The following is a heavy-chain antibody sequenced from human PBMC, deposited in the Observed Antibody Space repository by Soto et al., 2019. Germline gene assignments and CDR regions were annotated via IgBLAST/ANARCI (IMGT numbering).Heavy chain of an antibody. Sequence: TGGSLRLSCAASGFTFSSYAMSWVHQAPGKGLEWASAISGSGGSTYYADSVKGRFTISRDNSKNTLYLQMNSLRAEDTAVYYCAKEEGVRLELYFDYWGQGTLVTVSS. CDR1: GFTFSSYA. V-gene: IGHV3-23*01. D-gene: IGHD1-7*01. CDR2: ISGSGGST. J-gene: IGHJ4*02. CDR3: AKEEGVRLELYFDY.